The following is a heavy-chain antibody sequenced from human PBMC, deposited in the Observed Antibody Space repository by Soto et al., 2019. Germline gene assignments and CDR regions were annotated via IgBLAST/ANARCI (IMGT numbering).Heavy chain of an antibody. CDR1: GGTFSSYA. Sequence: ASLKVSCKASGGTFSSYAISWVRQAPGQGLEWMGGIIPIFGTANYAQKFQGRVTITADESTSTAYMELSSLRSEDTAVYYCARDRNYYYDSSVGVYFDYWGQGTLVTVSS. V-gene: IGHV1-69*13. D-gene: IGHD3-22*01. CDR2: IIPIFGTA. J-gene: IGHJ4*02. CDR3: ARDRNYYYDSSVGVYFDY.